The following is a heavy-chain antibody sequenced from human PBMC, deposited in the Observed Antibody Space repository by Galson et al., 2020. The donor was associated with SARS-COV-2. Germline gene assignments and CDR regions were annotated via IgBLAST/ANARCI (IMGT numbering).Heavy chain of an antibody. V-gene: IGHV3-48*02. CDR2: ISSSSSTI. J-gene: IGHJ3*02. CDR1: GFTFSSSI. Sequence: TRGSLRLSCPAPGFTFSSSIMNYVRQAPGKWLESVSYISSSSSTIYSADSVKGRFTIPRDNAKNSLYLQLNSLRDEEPAVYYCARDHNTYYHVSGAWIYAFDIWGHGTMVTVSS. CDR3: ARDHNTYYHVSGAWIYAFDI. D-gene: IGHD3-22*01.